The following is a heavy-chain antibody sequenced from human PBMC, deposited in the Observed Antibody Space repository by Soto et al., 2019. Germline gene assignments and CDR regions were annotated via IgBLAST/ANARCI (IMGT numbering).Heavy chain of an antibody. Sequence: SETLSLPCAVHGGSFSGYFWNWIRQTPGKGLEWIGKVNHNGRNNYNPTLKSRVTISLDMSKNQIFLKLTSVTAADTAVYYCARGGSSDWQVAFDFWGQGTMVTVSS. CDR1: GGSFSGYF. D-gene: IGHD6-19*01. J-gene: IGHJ3*01. V-gene: IGHV4-34*01. CDR3: ARGGSSDWQVAFDF. CDR2: VNHNGRN.